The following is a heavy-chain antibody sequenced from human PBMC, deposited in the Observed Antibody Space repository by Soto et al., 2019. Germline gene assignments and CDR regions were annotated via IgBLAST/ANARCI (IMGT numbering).Heavy chain of an antibody. CDR3: ARDIVVVPAATLYYYYYGMDV. J-gene: IGHJ6*02. D-gene: IGHD2-2*01. CDR1: GFTFSSYG. V-gene: IGHV3-30*19. Sequence: PWGSLRLSCAASGFTFSSYGMHWVRQAPGKGLEWVAVIWYDGSDKYYADSVKGRFTISRDNSKNTLYLQMNSLRAEDTAVYYCARDIVVVPAATLYYYYYGMDVWGQGTTVTVSS. CDR2: IWYDGSDK.